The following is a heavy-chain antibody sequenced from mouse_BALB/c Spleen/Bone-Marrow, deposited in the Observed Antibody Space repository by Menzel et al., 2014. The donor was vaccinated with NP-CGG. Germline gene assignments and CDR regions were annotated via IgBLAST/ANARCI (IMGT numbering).Heavy chain of an antibody. CDR1: GFNIKDTY. J-gene: IGHJ1*01. V-gene: IGHV14-3*02. Sequence: DVKLQESGAELVKPGASVKSSCTASGFNIKDTYLHWVKQRPEQGLEWIGRIDPANGNTKYDPKFQGKATITADTSSNTAYLQLSSLTSEDTAVYYCASYRYAWYFDVWGAGTTVTVSS. D-gene: IGHD2-14*01. CDR3: ASYRYAWYFDV. CDR2: IDPANGNT.